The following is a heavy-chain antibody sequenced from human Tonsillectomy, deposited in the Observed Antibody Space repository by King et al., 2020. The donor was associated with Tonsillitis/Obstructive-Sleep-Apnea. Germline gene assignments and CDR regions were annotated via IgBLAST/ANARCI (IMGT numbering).Heavy chain of an antibody. D-gene: IGHD2-2*01. J-gene: IGHJ5*02. V-gene: IGHV4-34*01. Sequence: VQLQQWGAGLLKPSETLSLTCAVYGGSFRGYYWSWIRQPPGKGLEWIGEINHSGSTNYNTSLKSRVTISVDTSKNQFSLKLSSVTAADTAVYYCAREYCSSTSCSPPDWFDPWGQGTLVTVSS. CDR3: AREYCSSTSCSPPDWFDP. CDR1: GGSFRGYY. CDR2: INHSGST.